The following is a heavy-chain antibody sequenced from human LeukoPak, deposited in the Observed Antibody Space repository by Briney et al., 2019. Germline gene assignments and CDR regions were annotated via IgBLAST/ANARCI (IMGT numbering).Heavy chain of an antibody. V-gene: IGHV4-31*03. J-gene: IGHJ6*03. D-gene: IGHD2-15*01. CDR3: ARATHYAASTGGPYMDV. Sequence: ASETLSFTCTVSGGSISSSGYFWSCIGQHPGKGLELIANIYNAGYTHDNPSLRGRAAISLDTTANQFSLRLRSVTAADTAVYFCARATHYAASTGGPYMDVWGEGTTVTVSS. CDR2: IYNAGYT. CDR1: GGSISSSGYF.